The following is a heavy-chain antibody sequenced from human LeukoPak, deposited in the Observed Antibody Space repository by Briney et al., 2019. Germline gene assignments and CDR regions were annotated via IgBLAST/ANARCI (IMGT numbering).Heavy chain of an antibody. Sequence: SETLSLTCAVSGGSISRGGYSWSWIRQPPGKGLEWIGYIYHSGSTYYNPSLKSRVTISVDRSKNQFSLKLSSVTAADTAVYYCARGAGTWYYFDYWGQGTLVTVSS. CDR1: GGSISRGGYS. J-gene: IGHJ4*02. D-gene: IGHD6-13*01. CDR2: IYHSGST. CDR3: ARGAGTWYYFDY. V-gene: IGHV4-30-2*01.